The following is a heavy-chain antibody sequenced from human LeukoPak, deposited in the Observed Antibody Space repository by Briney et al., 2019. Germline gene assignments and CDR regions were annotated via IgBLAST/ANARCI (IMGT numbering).Heavy chain of an antibody. V-gene: IGHV3-30*04. CDR2: ISYDGSNK. D-gene: IGHD1-26*01. CDR3: LRGSPLGATTNWLDP. J-gene: IGHJ5*02. CDR1: GFTFSSYA. Sequence: GGSLRLSCAASGFTFSSYAMHWVRQAPGKGLEWVAVISYDGSNKYYADSVKGRFTISRDNSKNTLYLQMNSLRAEDTAMYYCLRGSPLGATTNWLDPWGQGTLVTVSS.